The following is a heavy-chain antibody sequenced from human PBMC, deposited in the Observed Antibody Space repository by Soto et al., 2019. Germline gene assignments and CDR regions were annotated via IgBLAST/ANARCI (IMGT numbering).Heavy chain of an antibody. CDR2: IWYDGSNK. Sequence: GSLRLSCAASGFTFSSYGMHCVRQAPGKGLEWVAVIWYDGSNKYYADSVKGRFTISRDNSKDTLYLQMNSLRAEDTAVYYCARALYCSSTSCYPYYYYYGMDVWGQGTTVTVSS. CDR1: GFTFSSYG. CDR3: ARALYCSSTSCYPYYYYYGMDV. V-gene: IGHV3-33*01. D-gene: IGHD2-2*01. J-gene: IGHJ6*02.